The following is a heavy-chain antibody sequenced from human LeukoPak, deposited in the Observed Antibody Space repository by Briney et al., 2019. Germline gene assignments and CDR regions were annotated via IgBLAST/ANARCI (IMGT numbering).Heavy chain of an antibody. Sequence: PSETLSLTCTVSGGSISSGDYYWSWIRQPPGKGLEWIGYIYYSGSTYYNPSLKSRVTISVDTPKNQFSLKLSSVTAADTAVYYCARGPPLGYCSSTSCYTEGGDYWGQGTLVTVSS. CDR3: ARGPPLGYCSSTSCYTEGGDY. D-gene: IGHD2-2*02. J-gene: IGHJ4*02. V-gene: IGHV4-30-4*01. CDR2: IYYSGST. CDR1: GGSISSGDYY.